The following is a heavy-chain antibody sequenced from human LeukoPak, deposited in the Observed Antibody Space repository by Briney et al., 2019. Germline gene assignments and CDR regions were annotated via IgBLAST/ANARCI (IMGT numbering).Heavy chain of an antibody. J-gene: IGHJ6*02. CDR2: ISWNSGSI. CDR3: AKSITGFFYGMDV. Sequence: GRSLRLSCAASGFTFDDYAMHWVRQAPGKGLEWVSGISWNSGSIGYADSVKGRFTISRDNAKNSLYLQINSLRAEDTALYYCAKSITGFFYGMDVWGQGTTVTVSS. D-gene: IGHD1-20*01. CDR1: GFTFDDYA. V-gene: IGHV3-9*01.